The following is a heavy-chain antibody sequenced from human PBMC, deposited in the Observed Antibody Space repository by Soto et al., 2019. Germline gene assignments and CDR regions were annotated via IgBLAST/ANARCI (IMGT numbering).Heavy chain of an antibody. J-gene: IGHJ4*02. V-gene: IGHV4-4*02. CDR2: IFHSGRT. D-gene: IGHD5-12*01. CDR1: GASINNNNW. CDR3: GGNPAIGYSGYDVEY. Sequence: QVQLQESGPGLVKPSGTLSLTCAVSGASINNNNWWYWVRQPPGKGLEWIGEIFHSGRTNYNPSLKSRVNKSIDKSKNQFSLKMSSVTATDTAVYYCGGNPAIGYSGYDVEYWGQGTLVTVSS.